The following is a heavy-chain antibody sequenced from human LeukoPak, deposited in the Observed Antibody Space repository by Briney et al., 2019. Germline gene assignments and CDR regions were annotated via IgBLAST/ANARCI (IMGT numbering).Heavy chain of an antibody. CDR3: ARDGPTAAADIDY. Sequence: PAETLSLTCTVSGGSISSSSYYWGWIRQPPGKGLEWIGSIYYSGSTYYNPSLKSRVTISVDTSKNQFSLKLSSVTAADTAVYYCARDGPTAAADIDYWGQGTLVTVSS. V-gene: IGHV4-39*07. CDR1: GGSISSSSYY. D-gene: IGHD6-13*01. J-gene: IGHJ4*02. CDR2: IYYSGST.